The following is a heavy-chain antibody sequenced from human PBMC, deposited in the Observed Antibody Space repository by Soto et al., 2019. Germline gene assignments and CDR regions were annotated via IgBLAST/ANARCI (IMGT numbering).Heavy chain of an antibody. CDR2: INPSGGST. Sequence: QVQLVQSGAEVKKPGASVKVSCKASGYTFTSYYMHWVRQAPGQGLEWMGIINPSGGSTSYAQKFQGRVTMTRATSTSTVYMELSSLRSEDTAVYYCARDPPPYYYDSSGLDYWGQGTLVTVSS. J-gene: IGHJ4*02. D-gene: IGHD3-22*01. V-gene: IGHV1-46*01. CDR3: ARDPPPYYYDSSGLDY. CDR1: GYTFTSYY.